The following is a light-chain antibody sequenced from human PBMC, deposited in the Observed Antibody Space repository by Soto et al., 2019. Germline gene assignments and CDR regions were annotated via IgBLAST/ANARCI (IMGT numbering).Light chain of an antibody. CDR2: GAT. J-gene: IGKJ1*01. CDR3: QHYGSSPQT. V-gene: IGKV3-20*01. CDR1: QSVRNNQ. Sequence: EIVLTQSPGTLSLSPGGRATLSCRASQSVRNNQLAWYQQKPGQAPRLLIYGATSRATGIPDRFSGSGSGTDFSLTITSLEPEVVAMYYCQHYGSSPQTFGQGTKVESK.